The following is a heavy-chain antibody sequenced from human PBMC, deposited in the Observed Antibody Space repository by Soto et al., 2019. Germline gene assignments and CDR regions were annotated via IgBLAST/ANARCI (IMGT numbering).Heavy chain of an antibody. J-gene: IGHJ6*02. CDR3: ARWYQMVLTNVMDV. D-gene: IGHD2-2*01. Sequence: PGGSLRLSCAASGFTVSGNYMSWVRQAPGKGLEWVSVIYSGGSTYYADSVKGRFTISRDNSKNTLYLQMNSLRAEDTAVYYCARWYQMVLTNVMDVWGQGTTVTVSS. V-gene: IGHV3-53*01. CDR2: IYSGGST. CDR1: GFTVSGNY.